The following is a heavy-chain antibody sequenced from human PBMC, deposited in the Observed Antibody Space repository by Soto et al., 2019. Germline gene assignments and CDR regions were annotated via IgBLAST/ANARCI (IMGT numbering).Heavy chain of an antibody. D-gene: IGHD2-2*01. Sequence: QVQLVQSGAEVKKPGSSVKVSCKASGGTFSSYTISWVRQAPGQGLEWMGRIIPILGIANYAQKFQGRVTITADKSTSTAYMELSSLRSDDTAVYYCARAYCSSTSCPAPFDYWGQGTLVTVSS. V-gene: IGHV1-69*02. CDR3: ARAYCSSTSCPAPFDY. CDR2: IIPILGIA. J-gene: IGHJ4*02. CDR1: GGTFSSYT.